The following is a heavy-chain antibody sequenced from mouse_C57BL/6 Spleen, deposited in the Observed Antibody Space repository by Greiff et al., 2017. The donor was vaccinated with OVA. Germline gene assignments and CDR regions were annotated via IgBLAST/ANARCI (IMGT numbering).Heavy chain of an antibody. CDR3: ARSKEHYEGFAY. Sequence: QVQLQQPGAELVRPGSSVKLSCKASGYTFTSYWMHWVKQRPIQGLEWIGNIDPSDSETHYNQKFKDKATLTVDKSSSTAYMQLSSLTSEDSAVYYCARSKEHYEGFAYWGQGTLVTVSA. CDR1: GYTFTSYW. D-gene: IGHD2-4*01. CDR2: IDPSDSET. J-gene: IGHJ3*01. V-gene: IGHV1-52*01.